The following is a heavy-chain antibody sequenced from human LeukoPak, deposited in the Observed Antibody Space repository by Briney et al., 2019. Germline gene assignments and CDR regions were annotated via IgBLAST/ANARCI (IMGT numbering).Heavy chain of an antibody. CDR3: AREFVTGNEYYFDY. D-gene: IGHD7-27*01. Sequence: ASVKVSCKASGYTFTGYYMHWVRQAPGQGLEWMGWINPNSGGTNYAQKFQGRATMTRDTSISTAYMELSRLGSDDTAVYYCAREFVTGNEYYFDYWGQGTLVTVSS. V-gene: IGHV1-2*02. CDR2: INPNSGGT. J-gene: IGHJ4*02. CDR1: GYTFTGYY.